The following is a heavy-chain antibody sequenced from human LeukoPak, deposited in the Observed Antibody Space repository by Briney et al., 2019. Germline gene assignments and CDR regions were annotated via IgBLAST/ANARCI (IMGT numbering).Heavy chain of an antibody. Sequence: PSETLSLTCAVYGGSFSGYYWSWIRQPAGKGLEWIGRIYTSGSTNYNPSLKSRVTMSVDTSKNQFSLKLSSVTAADTAVYYCARDGLSGDAFDYWGQGTLVTVSS. D-gene: IGHD4-17*01. V-gene: IGHV4-4*07. CDR2: IYTSGST. J-gene: IGHJ4*02. CDR1: GGSFSGYY. CDR3: ARDGLSGDAFDY.